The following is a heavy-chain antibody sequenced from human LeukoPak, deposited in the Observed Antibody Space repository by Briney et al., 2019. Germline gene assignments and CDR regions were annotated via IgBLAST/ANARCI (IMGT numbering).Heavy chain of an antibody. D-gene: IGHD1-14*01. CDR2: ISGSGDST. CDR1: GFIFDTHT. V-gene: IGHV3-23*01. CDR3: VRRAAVRGMDF. Sequence: GGSLRLSCTASGFIFDTHTLTWVRQAPGKGLEWVASISGSGDSTNYGASVKGRFTISRDNFKRTVHLEMSNLRADDTAMYYCVRRAAVRGMDFWGLGTTVIVSS. J-gene: IGHJ6*02.